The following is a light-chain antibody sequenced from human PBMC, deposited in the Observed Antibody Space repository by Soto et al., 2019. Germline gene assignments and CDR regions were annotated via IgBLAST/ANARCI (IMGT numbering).Light chain of an antibody. Sequence: DIQMTESPSTLSGSVGDRVTITCRASQTISSLWSWFHQKPVKAPKLLIYKASTLKSGVPSRFSGSGSGTDFTLTNSSLQAEDVAVYYCQQYYSTPLTFGGGTKVDIK. CDR2: KAS. J-gene: IGKJ4*01. V-gene: IGKV1-5*03. CDR1: QTISSL. CDR3: QQYYSTPLT.